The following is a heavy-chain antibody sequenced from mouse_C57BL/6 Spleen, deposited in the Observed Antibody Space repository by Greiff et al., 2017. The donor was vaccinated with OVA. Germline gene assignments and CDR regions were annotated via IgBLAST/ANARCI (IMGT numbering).Heavy chain of an antibody. CDR2: INSDGGST. CDR1: EYEFPSHD. J-gene: IGHJ3*01. D-gene: IGHD2-4*01. V-gene: IGHV5-2*01. Sequence: EVKLVESGGGLVQPGESLKLSCESNEYEFPSHDMSWVRKTPEKRLELVAAINSDGGSTYYPDTMERRFIISRDNTEKTLYLQMSSLRSEDTALYYCARNDYDLAWFAYWGQGTLVTVFA. CDR3: ARNDYDLAWFAY.